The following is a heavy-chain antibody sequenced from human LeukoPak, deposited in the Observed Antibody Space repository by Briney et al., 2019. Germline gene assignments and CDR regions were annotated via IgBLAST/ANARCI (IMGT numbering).Heavy chain of an antibody. D-gene: IGHD2-2*01. CDR3: ASDTKPAMAFDI. V-gene: IGHV3-48*01. Sequence: GGSLRLSCAASGFTFSSYSMNWVRQAPGKGLEWVSYISSSSTTYYADSVKGRFTISRDNAKNSLYLQMDSLRAEDTAVYYCASDTKPAMAFDIWGQGTMVTVSS. CDR2: ISSSSTT. CDR1: GFTFSSYS. J-gene: IGHJ3*02.